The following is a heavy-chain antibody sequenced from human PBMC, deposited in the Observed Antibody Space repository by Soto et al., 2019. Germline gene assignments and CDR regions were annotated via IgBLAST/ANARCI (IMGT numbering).Heavy chain of an antibody. V-gene: IGHV1-58*01. CDR1: GFTFPSSA. D-gene: IGHD3-22*01. J-gene: IGHJ4*02. Sequence: QMQLVQSGPEVKKPGTSVKVSCKTSGFTFPSSAVQWVRQAREQRLEWIATIVVGSGDTNYAQKLQERLTISRDMSTNPAYLELSSLRSEDTAVYYCAAVLYYYDASGTYFDYWGQGTLVSVSS. CDR2: IVVGSGDT. CDR3: AAVLYYYDASGTYFDY.